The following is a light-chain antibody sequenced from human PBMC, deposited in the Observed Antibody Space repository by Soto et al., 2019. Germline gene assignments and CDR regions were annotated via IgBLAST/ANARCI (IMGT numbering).Light chain of an antibody. Sequence: EIVLTQSPGTLSLFPGERATLSCRASQSVGSYLDWYQQKPGQAPRLLLYGASTRATGIPDRFSGSGSGTHFTLTISRLEPEEFAVYYCRQYVNSRTGGQGTKV. J-gene: IGKJ1*01. CDR3: RQYVNSRT. CDR2: GAS. V-gene: IGKV3-20*01. CDR1: QSVGSY.